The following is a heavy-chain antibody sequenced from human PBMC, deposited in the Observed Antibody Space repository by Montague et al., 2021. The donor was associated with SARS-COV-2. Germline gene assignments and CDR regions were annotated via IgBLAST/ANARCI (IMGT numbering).Heavy chain of an antibody. CDR1: GGSISSSNYF. J-gene: IGHJ4*02. V-gene: IGHV4-39*07. Sequence: SETLSLTCTVSGGSISSSNYFWGWIRQPPGKGLEWIGSIYFGGGTYYNPSLKSRVTISVDTSKNQFSLKLTSVTAADTAVYRCARDVGKGFSGYETEGDFDYWGQRTLVSVSS. D-gene: IGHD5-12*01. CDR3: ARDVGKGFSGYETEGDFDY. CDR2: IYFGGGT.